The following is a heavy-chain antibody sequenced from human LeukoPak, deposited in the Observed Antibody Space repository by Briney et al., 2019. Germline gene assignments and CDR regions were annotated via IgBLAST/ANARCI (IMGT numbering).Heavy chain of an antibody. J-gene: IGHJ4*02. CDR1: GFTFSSSW. CDR2: IKGDGSVQ. Sequence: PGGSLRLSCVASGFTFSSSWMNWVRQAPGKGLEWVANIKGDGSVQSYVDSVKGRFTISRDNAKNSLFLEMNSLRAGDTAVYYCASTSGWYEPIDYWGQGTLVTVSS. V-gene: IGHV3-7*02. D-gene: IGHD6-19*01. CDR3: ASTSGWYEPIDY.